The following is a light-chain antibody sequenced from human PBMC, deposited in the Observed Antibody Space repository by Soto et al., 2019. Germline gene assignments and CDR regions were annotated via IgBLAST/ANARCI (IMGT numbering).Light chain of an antibody. CDR1: QSVSSSY. CDR2: GAS. CDR3: QQYGSSPWT. V-gene: IGKV3-20*01. Sequence: EIVLTQSPGTLSLSPGERATLSCRASQSVSSSYLAWYQQKPGQAPRLLIYGASSRATRIPDRFSGSGSGTDSTLTISRLEPEDFAVYYCQQYGSSPWTFGQGTKVEIK. J-gene: IGKJ1*01.